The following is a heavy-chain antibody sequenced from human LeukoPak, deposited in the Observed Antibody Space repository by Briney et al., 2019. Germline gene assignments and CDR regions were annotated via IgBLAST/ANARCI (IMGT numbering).Heavy chain of an antibody. CDR1: GFTISSNY. V-gene: IGHV3-53*01. CDR3: AREYYDNSGGEDAFDI. J-gene: IGHJ3*02. Sequence: PGGSLRLSCAASGFTISSNYMNWVRQDPGKGLEWVSVFYCGLTTFYADSVEPPFTISRDNSNNTLYLQMNSLRAEDTAMYYCAREYYDNSGGEDAFDIWGPGTMVTVSS. D-gene: IGHD3-22*01. CDR2: FYCGLTT.